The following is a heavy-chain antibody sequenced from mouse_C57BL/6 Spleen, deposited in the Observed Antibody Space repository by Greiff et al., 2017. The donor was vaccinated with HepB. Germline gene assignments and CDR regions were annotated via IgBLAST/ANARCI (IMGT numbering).Heavy chain of an antibody. CDR1: GFTFSSYA. CDR2: ISDGGSYT. Sequence: VQLKESGGGLVKPGGSLKLSCAASGFTFSSYAMSWVRQTPEKRLEWVATISDGGSYTYYPDNVKGRFTISRDNAKNNLYLQMSHLKSEDTAMYYCAGDGYPNWYFDVWGTGTTVTVSS. CDR3: AGDGYPNWYFDV. J-gene: IGHJ1*03. D-gene: IGHD2-3*01. V-gene: IGHV5-4*01.